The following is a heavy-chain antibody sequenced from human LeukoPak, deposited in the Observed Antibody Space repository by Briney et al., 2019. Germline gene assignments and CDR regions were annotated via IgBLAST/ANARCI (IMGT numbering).Heavy chain of an antibody. CDR2: IDTDGRST. CDR3: AKDMAEVPGPSDY. V-gene: IGHV3-74*01. D-gene: IGHD3-10*01. Sequence: PGGSLRLSCAASGFTFRSFWMNWVRQAPGKGLVWVSRIDTDGRSTAYAGSVKGRFTVSRDNAKNTLFLQMNSLRAEDTAVYYCAKDMAEVPGPSDYWGQGTLVTVSS. J-gene: IGHJ4*02. CDR1: GFTFRSFW.